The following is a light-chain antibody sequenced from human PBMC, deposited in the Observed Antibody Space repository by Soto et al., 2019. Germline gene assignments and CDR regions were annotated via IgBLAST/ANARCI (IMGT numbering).Light chain of an antibody. CDR3: QHYNNWPPI. CDR1: QSVSNN. CDR2: GAS. V-gene: IGKV3-15*01. J-gene: IGKJ4*01. Sequence: EIVMTQSPATLSASPGERGTLSCRASQSVSNNLAWYQQKPGQRPRLLIYGASTRATGIPARFSGSGSGTEFTLTISSLQSEDFAVYYCQHYNNWPPIFGGGTMVEIK.